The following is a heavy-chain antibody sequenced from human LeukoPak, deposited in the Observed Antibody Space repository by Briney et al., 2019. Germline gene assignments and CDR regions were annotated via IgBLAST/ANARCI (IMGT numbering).Heavy chain of an antibody. Sequence: GGSLRLSCAASGFTFSSFAMNWVRQAPGKGLEWVSGVTSASINTYYADSVKGRFTISRDNSKNTLFLQMRSPRAEDTATYYCVKDFITVAQNDAFDIWGQGTMVTVSS. CDR3: VKDFITVAQNDAFDI. V-gene: IGHV3-23*03. CDR2: VTSASINT. D-gene: IGHD6-19*01. CDR1: GFTFSSFA. J-gene: IGHJ3*02.